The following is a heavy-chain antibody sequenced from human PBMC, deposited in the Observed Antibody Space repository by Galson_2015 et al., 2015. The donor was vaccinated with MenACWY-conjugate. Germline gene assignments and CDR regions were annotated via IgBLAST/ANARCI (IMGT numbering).Heavy chain of an antibody. CDR1: GFTVNTNY. Sequence: SLRLSCAASGFTVNTNYMTWVRQAPGKGLEWVSIIYSGGSTYYPDSVRGRFTISRDNSKNTLYLQMDSLRADDTVVYYCARAGSENCRTTNCLSLGAKFSYYYYMDVWGKGTTVNVSS. V-gene: IGHV3-53*01. CDR2: IYSGGST. D-gene: IGHD2-2*01. J-gene: IGHJ6*03. CDR3: ARAGSENCRTTNCLSLGAKFSYYYYMDV.